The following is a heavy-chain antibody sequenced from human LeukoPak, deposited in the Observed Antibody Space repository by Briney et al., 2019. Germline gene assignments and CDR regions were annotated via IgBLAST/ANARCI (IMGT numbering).Heavy chain of an antibody. Sequence: SSETLSLTCAVYGGSFNGYYWSWIRQPPGKGLEWIGEGNHNGGTKYNPSLKSRVTISADSSKNQFSLKLSSVTAADTAVYYCARTVGAHQIDYWGQGTLVTVSS. V-gene: IGHV4-34*01. J-gene: IGHJ4*02. CDR2: GNHNGGT. D-gene: IGHD1-26*01. CDR3: ARTVGAHQIDY. CDR1: GGSFNGYY.